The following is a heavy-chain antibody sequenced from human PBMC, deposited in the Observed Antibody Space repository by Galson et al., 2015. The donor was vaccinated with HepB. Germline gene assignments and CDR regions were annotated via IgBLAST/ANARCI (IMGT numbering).Heavy chain of an antibody. CDR2: IHGTGST. CDR3: ARGHSGRWYAGLGD. Sequence: SVRLSCTASGFTVSTYYISWVRQAPGKGLEWVSVIHGTGSTSYADPVRDRFTISRDNSKNTIYHQMNSLRTEDTAVYYWARGHSGRWYAGLGDWGQGTSVTVPS. J-gene: IGHJ6*02. CDR1: GFTVSTYY. V-gene: IGHV3-53*01. D-gene: IGHD6-13*01.